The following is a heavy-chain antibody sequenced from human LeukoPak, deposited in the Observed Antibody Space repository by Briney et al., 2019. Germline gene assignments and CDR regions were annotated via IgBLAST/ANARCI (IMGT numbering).Heavy chain of an antibody. Sequence: ASVKVSCKVSGYTLTELSMHWVRQAPGKGLEWMGGFDPEDGETIYAQKFQGRVTMTEDTSTDTAYMELSSLRSEDTAVYYCATDRAFGWELLRRDAFDIWGQGTMVTVSS. CDR2: FDPEDGET. CDR3: ATDRAFGWELLRRDAFDI. J-gene: IGHJ3*02. CDR1: GYTLTELS. D-gene: IGHD1-26*01. V-gene: IGHV1-24*01.